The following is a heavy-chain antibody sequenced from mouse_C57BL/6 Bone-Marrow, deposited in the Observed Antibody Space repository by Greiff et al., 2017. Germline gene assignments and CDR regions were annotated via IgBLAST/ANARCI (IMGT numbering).Heavy chain of an antibody. J-gene: IGHJ2*01. CDR3: TRQYYSTLYYFDY. Sequence: EVMLVESGGGLVQPGGSMKLSCAASGFTFSDAWMDWVRQSPEKGLEWVAEIRNKANNHATYYAESVKGRFTISRDDSKSSVYLQMNSLRAEDTGIYYGTRQYYSTLYYFDYWGQGTTLTVSS. CDR2: IRNKANNHAT. CDR1: GFTFSDAW. V-gene: IGHV6-6*01. D-gene: IGHD2-5*01.